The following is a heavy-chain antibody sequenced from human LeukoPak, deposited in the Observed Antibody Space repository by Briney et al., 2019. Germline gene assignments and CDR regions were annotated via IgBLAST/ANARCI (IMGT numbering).Heavy chain of an antibody. Sequence: PSETLSLTCTVSGGSISSYYWSWIRQPPGKGLEWIGYIYYSGSTNYNPSLKSRVTISVDTSKNQFSLKLSSVTAADTAVYYCARHPYSSSWLDYFDYWGQGTLVTVSS. V-gene: IGHV4-59*08. D-gene: IGHD6-13*01. CDR3: ARHPYSSSWLDYFDY. CDR2: IYYSGST. J-gene: IGHJ4*02. CDR1: GGSISSYY.